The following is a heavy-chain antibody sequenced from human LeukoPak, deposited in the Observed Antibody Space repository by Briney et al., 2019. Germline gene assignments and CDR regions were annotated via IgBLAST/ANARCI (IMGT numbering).Heavy chain of an antibody. V-gene: IGHV4-34*01. CDR1: GGSFSGYY. CDR2: INHSGST. CDR3: ARAAKGATGYY. J-gene: IGHJ4*02. Sequence: SETLSLTCAVYGGSFSGYYWSWIRQPPGKGLEWTGEINHSGSTNYNPSLKSRVTISVDTSKNQFSLKLSSVTAADTAVYYCARAAKGATGYYWGQGTLVTVSS. D-gene: IGHD1-26*01.